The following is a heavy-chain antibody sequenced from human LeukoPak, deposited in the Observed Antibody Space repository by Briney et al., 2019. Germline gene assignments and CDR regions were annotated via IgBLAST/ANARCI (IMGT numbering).Heavy chain of an antibody. CDR3: AREGPGWELLVRFDY. CDR2: ISSSSSTI. CDR1: GFTFSSYS. Sequence: GGSLRLSCAASGFTFSSYSMNCVRQAPGKGLEWVSYISSSSSTIYYADSVKGRFTISRDNAKNSLYLQMNSLRAEDTAVYYCAREGPGWELLVRFDYWGQGTLVTVSS. J-gene: IGHJ4*02. D-gene: IGHD1-26*01. V-gene: IGHV3-48*01.